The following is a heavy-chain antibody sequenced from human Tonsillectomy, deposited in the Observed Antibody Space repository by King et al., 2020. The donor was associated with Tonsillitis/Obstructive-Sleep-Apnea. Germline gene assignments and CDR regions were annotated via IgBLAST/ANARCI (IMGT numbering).Heavy chain of an antibody. Sequence: VQLVESGGVLVQPGGSLRLPCAASGFTFSSYEMNWVRQAPGKGLEWVSCIGSGGTTIYYADSVKGRFTISRDNAKNSLYLQMNSLRAEDTAVYYCARERSAFYGMDVWGRGTTVTVSS. V-gene: IGHV3-48*03. CDR3: ARERSAFYGMDV. D-gene: IGHD2-15*01. CDR2: IGSGGTTI. J-gene: IGHJ6*02. CDR1: GFTFSSYE.